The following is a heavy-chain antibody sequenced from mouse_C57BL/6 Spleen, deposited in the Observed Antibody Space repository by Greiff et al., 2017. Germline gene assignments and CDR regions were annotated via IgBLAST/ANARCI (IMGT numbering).Heavy chain of an antibody. Sequence: VQLQQSGAELVKPGASVTLSCTASGFNIKDYYMHWVKQRTEQGLEWIGRIDPEDGETKYAQKFQGKATITADPSSNTAYLQLSSLTSEATAVYYGARSLYYYDGESLAYWGQGTLVTVSA. V-gene: IGHV14-2*01. J-gene: IGHJ3*01. CDR1: GFNIKDYY. CDR2: IDPEDGET. D-gene: IGHD2-4*01. CDR3: ARSLYYYDGESLAY.